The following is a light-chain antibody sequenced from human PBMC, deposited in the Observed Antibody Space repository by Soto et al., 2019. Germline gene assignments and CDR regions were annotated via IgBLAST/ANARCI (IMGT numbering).Light chain of an antibody. CDR2: EGN. Sequence: QSALTQPASVSGSPGQSITISCTGTSSNVGSYTLVSWYQQRPGKAPKLMIYEGNKRPSGVSDRFSGSKSGNTASLTISGLRADDEADYYCASYTSSSTSVIFGRGTKLTVL. V-gene: IGLV2-14*02. J-gene: IGLJ2*01. CDR3: ASYTSSSTSVI. CDR1: SSNVGSYTL.